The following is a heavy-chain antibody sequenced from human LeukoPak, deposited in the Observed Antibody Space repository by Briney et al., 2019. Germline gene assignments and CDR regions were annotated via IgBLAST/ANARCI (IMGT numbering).Heavy chain of an antibody. J-gene: IGHJ5*02. D-gene: IGHD3-22*01. V-gene: IGHV3-74*01. CDR2: INSDGSST. CDR3: ARGGNSDSSGYKWFDP. Sequence: GGSLRLSCAASGFTFSSYWMYWVRQAPGKGLVWVSRINSDGSSTTYADSVKGRFTISRDNAKNTLFLQMNSLRAEDTAVYYCARGGNSDSSGYKWFDPWGQGTLVTVSS. CDR1: GFTFSSYW.